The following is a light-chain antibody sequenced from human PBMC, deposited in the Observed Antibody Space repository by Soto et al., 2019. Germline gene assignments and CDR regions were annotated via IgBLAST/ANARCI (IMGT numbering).Light chain of an antibody. CDR1: SSNIGSKY. CDR2: RNN. V-gene: IGLV1-47*01. CDR3: AAWDDSLSGPWV. J-gene: IGLJ3*02. Sequence: QSVLTQPPSASGTPGQRVTISCSGSSSNIGSKYVYWYQQLPGTAPKVLIYRNNQRPSGVPDRFSGSKSGTSTSLAISGLRSEDEADYYCAAWDDSLSGPWVLGGGTKLTVL.